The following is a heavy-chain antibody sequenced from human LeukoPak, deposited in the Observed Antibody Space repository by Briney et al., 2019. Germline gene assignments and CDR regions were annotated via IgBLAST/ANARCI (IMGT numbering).Heavy chain of an antibody. CDR3: AKDYLALVEGDDNWFDP. Sequence: GGSLRLSCAASGFTFSSYGMPWVRQVPGKGLEWVAFIRYEGSNKYYADSVKGRFTISRDNSKNTLYMQMKSLRDEDTAVYYCAKDYLALVEGDDNWFDPWGQGTLVTVSS. V-gene: IGHV3-30*02. J-gene: IGHJ5*02. CDR1: GFTFSSYG. CDR2: IRYEGSNK. D-gene: IGHD2-2*01.